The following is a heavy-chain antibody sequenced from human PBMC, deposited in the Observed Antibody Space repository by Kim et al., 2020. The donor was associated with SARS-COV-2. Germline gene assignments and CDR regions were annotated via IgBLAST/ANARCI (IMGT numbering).Heavy chain of an antibody. D-gene: IGHD5-18*01. CDR1: GFTFSSYS. CDR3: ARDRDIAMDNVYYYYYGMDV. Sequence: GGSLRLSCAASGFTFSSYSMNWVRQAPGKGLEWVSSISSSSSYIYYADSVKGRFTISRDNAKNSLYLQMNSLRAEDTAVYYCARDRDIAMDNVYYYYYGMDVWGQGTTVTVSS. CDR2: ISSSSSYI. J-gene: IGHJ6*02. V-gene: IGHV3-21*01.